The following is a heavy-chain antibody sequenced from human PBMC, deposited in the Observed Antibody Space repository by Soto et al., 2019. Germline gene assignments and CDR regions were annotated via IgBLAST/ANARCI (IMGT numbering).Heavy chain of an antibody. CDR3: AHRDPYYWIDY. J-gene: IGHJ4*02. CDR2: IYWDGDK. V-gene: IGHV2-5*02. D-gene: IGHD3-10*01. CDR1: GFSLSTSGGG. Sequence: QITLKESGPTLVKPTQTLTLTCTFSGFSLSTSGGGVAWIRQPPGKALEWLALIYWDGDKRYSPPLKSRLTLTNPPSKNQVVLTMTNMDPVDTATYYCAHRDPYYWIDYWGQGTLVTVSS.